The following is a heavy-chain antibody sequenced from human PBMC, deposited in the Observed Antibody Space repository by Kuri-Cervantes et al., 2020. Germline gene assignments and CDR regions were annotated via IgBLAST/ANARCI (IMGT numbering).Heavy chain of an antibody. J-gene: IGHJ6*02. CDR1: GFTFSSYS. CDR3: ARDRGGYPPSRYGMDV. V-gene: IGHV3-48*02. CDR2: ISSSSSTI. D-gene: IGHD5-24*01. Sequence: GGSLRLSCAASGFTFSSYSMNWVRQAPGKGLEWVSSISSSSSTIYYADSVRGRFTISRDNAKNSLYLQMNSLRDEDTAVYYCARDRGGYPPSRYGMDVWGQGTTVTVSS.